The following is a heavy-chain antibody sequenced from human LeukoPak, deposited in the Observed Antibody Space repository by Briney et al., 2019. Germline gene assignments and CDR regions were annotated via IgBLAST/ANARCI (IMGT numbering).Heavy chain of an antibody. CDR3: ARVNWNALGYYFDY. CDR1: GFTFNSYS. J-gene: IGHJ4*02. V-gene: IGHV3-21*06. D-gene: IGHD1-20*01. CDR2: VSTTSSYI. Sequence: GGPLRLSCAASGFTFNSYSMKWVRQAPGKGLEWVSSVSTTSSYIYYADSVKGRFTISRDNAKNSLYLQMNSLRAEDTAVYYCARVNWNALGYYFDYWGQGTLVTVSS.